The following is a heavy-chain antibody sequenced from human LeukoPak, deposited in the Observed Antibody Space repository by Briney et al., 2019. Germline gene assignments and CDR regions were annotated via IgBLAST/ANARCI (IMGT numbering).Heavy chain of an antibody. Sequence: GGSLRLSCAASGFTFSSYAMHWVRQAPGKGMEWVAVISYDGSNKYYADSVKGRFTISRDNSKNTLYLQMNSLRAEDTAVYYCARSSPLRSPFDYWGQGTLVTVSS. CDR1: GFTFSSYA. CDR3: ARSSPLRSPFDY. J-gene: IGHJ4*02. CDR2: ISYDGSNK. V-gene: IGHV3-30-3*01. D-gene: IGHD5/OR15-5a*01.